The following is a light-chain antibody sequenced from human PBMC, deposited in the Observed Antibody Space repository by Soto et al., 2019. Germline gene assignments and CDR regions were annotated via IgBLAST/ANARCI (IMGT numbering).Light chain of an antibody. J-gene: IGKJ5*01. Sequence: ETMMTQSLGTLSLSPGERATLSCRASQSISSSYLAWYQQKPGQAPRLLIYGASTRATGVPARFSGSGSGTEFTLTISSLQSEDFAVYYCQQYNNWPRTFGQGTRLEIK. CDR3: QQYNNWPRT. CDR2: GAS. V-gene: IGKV3-15*01. CDR1: QSISSSY.